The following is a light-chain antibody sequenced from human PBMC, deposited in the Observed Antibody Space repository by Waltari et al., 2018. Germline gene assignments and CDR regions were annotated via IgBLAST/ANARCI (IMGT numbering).Light chain of an antibody. CDR1: QRVSSNY. CDR2: GAS. Sequence: EIVLTQSPGTLSLSPGERATLSCRASQRVSSNYLAWYQQKPGQAPRLLIYGASSRATGIPDRFSGSGSGTDFTLTISRLEPEDFAVYYCQQYDSSSYTFGQGTKLEIK. J-gene: IGKJ2*01. CDR3: QQYDSSSYT. V-gene: IGKV3-20*01.